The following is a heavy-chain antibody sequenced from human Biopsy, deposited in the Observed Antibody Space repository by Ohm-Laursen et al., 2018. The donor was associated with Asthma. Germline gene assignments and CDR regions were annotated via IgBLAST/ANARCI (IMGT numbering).Heavy chain of an antibody. CDR1: GFTFSSYG. CDR2: MSFDGRQT. Sequence: SLRLSCAAPGFTFSSYGMHWVRQAPGKGLEWVAVMSFDGRQTYYADSVKGRFTISRDNSKNTLYLQMNSLRAEDMAVYYCAKERYYDFWSGYPIWGQGTMVTVSS. V-gene: IGHV3-30*18. D-gene: IGHD3-3*01. J-gene: IGHJ3*02. CDR3: AKERYYDFWSGYPI.